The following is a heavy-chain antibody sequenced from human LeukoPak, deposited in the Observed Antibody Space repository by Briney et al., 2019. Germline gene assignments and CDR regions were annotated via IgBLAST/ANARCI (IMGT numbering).Heavy chain of an antibody. Sequence: SETLSLTCTVSGGSISSYYWSWIRQPAGKGLEWIGRIYTSGSTNYNPSLKSRVTMSVDTSKDQFSLKLSSVTAADTAVYYCARVLVGDIAAYYFDYWGQGTLVTVSS. J-gene: IGHJ4*02. V-gene: IGHV4-4*07. D-gene: IGHD1-26*01. CDR2: IYTSGST. CDR3: ARVLVGDIAAYYFDY. CDR1: GGSISSYY.